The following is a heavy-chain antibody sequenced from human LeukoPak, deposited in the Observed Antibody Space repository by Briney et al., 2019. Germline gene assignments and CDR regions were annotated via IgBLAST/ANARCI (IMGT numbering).Heavy chain of an antibody. J-gene: IGHJ4*02. CDR2: IWNSGNS. Sequence: PSETLSLTCTVSAGSINSGGYFWTWVRQHPGEGLEWIGYIWNSGNSYYNPSLSSRVIISADSSKSTFSLKLSSVTAGDTAVYYCARYHCGSTYCPGVDFYGQGTLVTVSS. CDR1: AGSINSGGYF. D-gene: IGHD2-2*01. V-gene: IGHV4-31*03. CDR3: ARYHCGSTYCPGVDF.